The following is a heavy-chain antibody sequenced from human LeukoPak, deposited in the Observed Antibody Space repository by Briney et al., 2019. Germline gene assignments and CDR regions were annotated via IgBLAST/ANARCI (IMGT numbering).Heavy chain of an antibody. J-gene: IGHJ4*02. CDR1: GFTFSSYA. D-gene: IGHD5-18*01. CDR3: AREEDSYGFAIDY. Sequence: GRSLRLSCAASGFTFSSYAMHWVRQAPGKGLEWVAVISYDGSNKYYADSVKGRFTISRDNSKNTLYLQMNSLRAEDTAVYYCAREEDSYGFAIDYWGQGTLVNVSS. CDR2: ISYDGSNK. V-gene: IGHV3-30-3*01.